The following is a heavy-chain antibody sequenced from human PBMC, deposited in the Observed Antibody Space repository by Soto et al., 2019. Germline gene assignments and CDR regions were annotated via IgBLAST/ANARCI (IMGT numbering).Heavy chain of an antibody. V-gene: IGHV2-5*01. D-gene: IGHD3-16*01. CDR1: GFPLSARGVG. Sequence: QITLKESSPTLVKPTETLTLTCTVSGFPLSARGVGVGWIRQPPGKALEWLAVIYWNDDKRYSPSLKSRLTITKDTSKNQVVLTMTNTDPVDTAKYYCAHSPWGSAPDYWGQGTLVTVSS. J-gene: IGHJ4*02. CDR3: AHSPWGSAPDY. CDR2: IYWNDDK.